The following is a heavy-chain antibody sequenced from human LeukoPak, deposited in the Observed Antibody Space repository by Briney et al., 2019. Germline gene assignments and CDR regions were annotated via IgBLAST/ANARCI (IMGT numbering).Heavy chain of an antibody. J-gene: IGHJ1*01. Sequence: GGSLRLSCAASGFTFDDYAMHWVRQAPGKGLEWVSSISSSSSYIYYADSVKGRFTISRDNAKNSLYLQMNSLRAEDTAVYYCARDQDGGNSPAEYFQHWGQGTLVTVSS. V-gene: IGHV3-21*01. CDR1: GFTFDDYA. D-gene: IGHD4-23*01. CDR3: ARDQDGGNSPAEYFQH. CDR2: ISSSSSYI.